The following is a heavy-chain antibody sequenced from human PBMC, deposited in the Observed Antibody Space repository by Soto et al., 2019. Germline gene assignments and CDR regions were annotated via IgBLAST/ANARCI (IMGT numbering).Heavy chain of an antibody. CDR1: GGSISSGGYY. V-gene: IGHV4-31*03. CDR3: AGRTSSTIWIRPFPYYSYMDV. Sequence: QVQLQESGPGLVKPSQTLSLTCTVSGGSISSGGYYWSWIRQHPGKGLEWVGYIYYSGSTYYNPSIKSRVTISVDTSKKQFSLKLSSVTAADTAVYYCAGRTSSTIWIRPFPYYSYMDVWGKGTTVTVSS. CDR2: IYYSGST. J-gene: IGHJ6*03. D-gene: IGHD5-18*01.